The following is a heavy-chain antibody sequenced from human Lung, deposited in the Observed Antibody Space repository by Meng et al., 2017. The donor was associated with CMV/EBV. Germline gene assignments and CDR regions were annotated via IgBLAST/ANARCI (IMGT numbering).Heavy chain of an antibody. V-gene: IGHV3-21*01. D-gene: IGHD2-21*01. Sequence: SCAASGFTFSSYSMNWVRQAPGKGLEWVSSISNSGAYIYYADSVKGRFSISRDNAQNSLYLHMNSLRAEDTAVYYCTRDVSPRSSAYFAIYYFYALDVWXQGNXVTVSS. CDR3: TRDVSPRSSAYFAIYYFYALDV. J-gene: IGHJ6*02. CDR1: GFTFSSYS. CDR2: ISNSGAYI.